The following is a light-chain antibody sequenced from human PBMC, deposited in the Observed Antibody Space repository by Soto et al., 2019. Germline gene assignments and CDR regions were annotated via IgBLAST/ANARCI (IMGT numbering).Light chain of an antibody. J-gene: IGLJ1*01. CDR2: DVN. CDR3: LSYAGSYNFV. CDR1: SSDVGSYNY. Sequence: QSVLTQPRSVSGSPGQSITISCTGSSSDVGSYNYVSWYQQHPGQAPKFRIYDVNKRPSGVSHRFSGSKSGNTASLTISGLQADDEADYYCLSYAGSYNFVFGSGTKVTVL. V-gene: IGLV2-11*01.